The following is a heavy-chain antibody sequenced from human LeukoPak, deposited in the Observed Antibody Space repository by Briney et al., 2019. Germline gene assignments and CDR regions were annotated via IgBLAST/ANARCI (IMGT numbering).Heavy chain of an antibody. CDR3: ARHGSVRSPLGP. V-gene: IGHV4-4*09. CDR1: GGSISSYY. J-gene: IGHJ5*02. D-gene: IGHD3-10*01. Sequence: SETLSLTCTVSGGSISSYYWSWIRQPPGKGPEWIGYIYATGSTNYNPSLKSRVTISVDTSKNQFSLNLRSVTAADTAVYYCARHGSVRSPLGPWGQGTLVTVSS. CDR2: IYATGST.